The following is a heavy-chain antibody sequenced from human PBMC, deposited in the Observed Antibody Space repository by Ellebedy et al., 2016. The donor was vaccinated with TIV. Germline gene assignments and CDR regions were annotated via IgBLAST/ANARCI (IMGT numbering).Heavy chain of an antibody. CDR1: GFTFSSYG. J-gene: IGHJ4*02. CDR2: IWYDGSNK. D-gene: IGHD1-7*01. V-gene: IGHV3-33*01. CDR3: ARAPFTWNFAIDY. Sequence: PGGSLRLSCAASGFTFSSYGMHWVRQAPGKGLERVAVIWYDGSNKYYADSVKGRFTISRDNSKNTLYLQMNSLRAEDTAVYYCARAPFTWNFAIDYWGRGTLVTVSS.